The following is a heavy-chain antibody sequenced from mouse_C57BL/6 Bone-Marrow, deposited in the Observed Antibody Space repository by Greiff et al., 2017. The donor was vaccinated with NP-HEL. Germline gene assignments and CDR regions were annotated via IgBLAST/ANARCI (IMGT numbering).Heavy chain of an antibody. V-gene: IGHV1-64*01. D-gene: IGHD1-1*01. Sequence: QVQLKQSGAELVKPGASVKLSCTASGFNIKDYYMHWVKQRPGQGLEWIGMIHPNSGSTNYNEKFKSKATLTVDKSSSTAYMQLSSLTSEDSAVYYCAITTVVAPDYWGQGTTLTVSS. CDR2: IHPNSGST. J-gene: IGHJ2*01. CDR3: AITTVVAPDY. CDR1: GFNIKDYY.